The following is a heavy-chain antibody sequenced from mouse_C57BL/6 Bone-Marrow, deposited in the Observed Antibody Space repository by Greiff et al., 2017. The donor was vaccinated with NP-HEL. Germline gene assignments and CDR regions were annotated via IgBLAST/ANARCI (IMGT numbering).Heavy chain of an antibody. CDR2: IDPSDSYT. D-gene: IGHD1-1*01. V-gene: IGHV1-59*01. CDR1: GYTFTSYW. J-gene: IGHJ2*01. CDR3: AVLITTVVAYYFDY. Sequence: QVHVKQPGAELVRPGTSVKLSCKASGYTFTSYWMHWVKQRPGQGLEWIGVIDPSDSYTNYNQKFKGKATLTVDTSSSTAYMQLSSLTSEDSAVYYCAVLITTVVAYYFDYWGQGTTLTVSS.